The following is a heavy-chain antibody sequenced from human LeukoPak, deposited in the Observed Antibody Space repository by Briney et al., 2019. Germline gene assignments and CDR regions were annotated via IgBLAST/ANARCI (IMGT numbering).Heavy chain of an antibody. J-gene: IGHJ5*02. D-gene: IGHD6-19*01. Sequence: PSETLSLTCAVSGYSISSGYYWGWIRQPPGKGLEWVGSTYHSGSTYYNPSLKSRVTISVDTSKNQFSLKLSSVTAADTAVYYCARDQGIAVAGTLDRWFDPWGQGTLVTVSS. CDR1: GYSISSGYY. CDR2: TYHSGST. V-gene: IGHV4-38-2*02. CDR3: ARDQGIAVAGTLDRWFDP.